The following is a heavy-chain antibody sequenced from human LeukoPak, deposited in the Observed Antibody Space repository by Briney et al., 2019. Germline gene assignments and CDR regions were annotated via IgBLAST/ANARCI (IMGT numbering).Heavy chain of an antibody. Sequence: GGSLRLPCAASGFTFSSYWMPWVRQAPGKGLVWVSRINSDGSSTSYADSVKGRFSISRDNAKNTLYLQMNSLRAEDTAVYYCAREAGPYSSGWSEFDYWGQGTLVTVSS. D-gene: IGHD6-19*01. CDR3: AREAGPYSSGWSEFDY. V-gene: IGHV3-74*01. CDR1: GFTFSSYW. CDR2: INSDGSST. J-gene: IGHJ4*02.